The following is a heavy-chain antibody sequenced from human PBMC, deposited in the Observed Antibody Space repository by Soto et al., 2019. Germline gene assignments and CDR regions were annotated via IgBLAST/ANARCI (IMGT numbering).Heavy chain of an antibody. D-gene: IGHD1-7*01. Sequence: QVQLQESGPGLVKPSETLSLTCTVSGGSISSYYWSWIRQPPGKGLEWIGYIYYSGSTNYNPSLKSRVNISVDTAKNQFSLKLGSVTAADTAVYYCAREGLTGTIGLYYYYGMDVWGQGTTVTVSS. CDR3: AREGLTGTIGLYYYYGMDV. V-gene: IGHV4-59*01. CDR1: GGSISSYY. CDR2: IYYSGST. J-gene: IGHJ6*02.